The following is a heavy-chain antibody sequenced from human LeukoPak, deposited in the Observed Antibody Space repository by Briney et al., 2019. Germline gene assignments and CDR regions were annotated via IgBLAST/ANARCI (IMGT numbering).Heavy chain of an antibody. V-gene: IGHV1-58*02. Sequence: SVKVPCKASGFTFTSSAMQWVRQARGQRLEWIGWIVVGSGNTNYAQKFQERVTITRDMSTSTAYMELSSLRSEDTAVYYCAATNYDFWSGMSGFDPWGQGTLVTVSS. CDR2: IVVGSGNT. D-gene: IGHD3-3*01. CDR3: AATNYDFWSGMSGFDP. CDR1: GFTFTSSA. J-gene: IGHJ5*02.